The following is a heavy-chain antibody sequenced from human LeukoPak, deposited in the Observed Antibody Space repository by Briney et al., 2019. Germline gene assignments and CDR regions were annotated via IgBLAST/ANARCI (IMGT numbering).Heavy chain of an antibody. Sequence: HGRSLRLSCAASGFTFSTFAMHWVRQAPGKGLEGGAIISYVGTYKYYADSVKGRFTISRDNSKNTLYLQMNSLRAEHTAVYYCARDAYGGNSGYYFDYWGQGALVTVSS. D-gene: IGHD4-23*01. J-gene: IGHJ4*02. V-gene: IGHV3-30*04. CDR2: ISYVGTYK. CDR1: GFTFSTFA. CDR3: ARDAYGGNSGYYFDY.